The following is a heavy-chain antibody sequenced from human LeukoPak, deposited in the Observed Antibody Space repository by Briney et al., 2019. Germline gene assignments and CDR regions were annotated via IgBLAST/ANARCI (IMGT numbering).Heavy chain of an antibody. CDR2: ISYDGSNK. CDR3: AKNSDLWSGYYTLDY. D-gene: IGHD3-3*01. Sequence: GRSLRLSCAASGFTFSSYVMYWVRQAPGKGLEWVAVISYDGSNKYYADSVRGRFTISRDNSKNTLYVQMNSLRAEDTAVYYCAKNSDLWSGYYTLDYWGQGTQVTVAS. CDR1: GFTFSSYV. J-gene: IGHJ4*02. V-gene: IGHV3-30-3*02.